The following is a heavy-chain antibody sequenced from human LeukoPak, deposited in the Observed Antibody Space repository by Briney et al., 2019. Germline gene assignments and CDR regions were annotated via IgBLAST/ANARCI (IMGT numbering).Heavy chain of an antibody. Sequence: SETLSLTCTVSGGSISSYYWSWIRQPPGKGLEWIGYIYYSGSTNYNPSLKSRVTISVDTSKNQFSLKLSSVTAADTAVYYCARERYDSSSYPLDYWGQGTLVTVSS. D-gene: IGHD3-22*01. V-gene: IGHV4-59*12. CDR1: GGSISSYY. J-gene: IGHJ4*02. CDR3: ARERYDSSSYPLDY. CDR2: IYYSGST.